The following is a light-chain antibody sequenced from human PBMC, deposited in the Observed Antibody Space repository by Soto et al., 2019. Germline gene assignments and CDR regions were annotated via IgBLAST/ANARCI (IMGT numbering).Light chain of an antibody. J-gene: IGLJ1*01. CDR2: EVS. CDR1: SSDVGDYNY. CDR3: SSYTSSSTYV. Sequence: QSALTQPASVSGSPGQSITISCTGTSSDVGDYNYVSWYQQVPGKAPKVMIYEVSNRPSGVSNRFSGSKSGITASLPISGLQAEDEADYYCSSYTSSSTYVFGTGTKVTVL. V-gene: IGLV2-14*01.